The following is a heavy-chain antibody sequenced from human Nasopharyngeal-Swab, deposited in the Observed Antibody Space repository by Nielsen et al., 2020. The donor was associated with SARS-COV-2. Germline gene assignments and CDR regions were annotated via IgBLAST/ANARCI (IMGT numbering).Heavy chain of an antibody. Sequence: GESLKISCQASGYTFTSFWIGWVRQMPGKGPEWMGIIFPGDSETRYSPSFQGQVTISAGKSITTAYLQWRSLKASDTAMYYCARPGGYCSGGNCYSAEYFQYWGQGTLVTVSS. CDR3: ARPGGYCSGGNCYSAEYFQY. CDR1: GYTFTSFW. J-gene: IGHJ1*01. V-gene: IGHV5-51*01. D-gene: IGHD2-15*01. CDR2: IFPGDSET.